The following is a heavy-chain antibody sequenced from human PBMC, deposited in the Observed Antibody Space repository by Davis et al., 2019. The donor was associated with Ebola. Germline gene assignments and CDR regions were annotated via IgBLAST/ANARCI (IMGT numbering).Heavy chain of an antibody. V-gene: IGHV1-2*06. CDR1: GYTLTELS. J-gene: IGHJ4*02. CDR3: ARGHNYAHEY. Sequence: ASVKVSCKVSGYTLTELSIHWVRQAPGQGLEWLGRVILKSGATNYAQKFQGRVTMTRDTSISTVYMELSSLRYDDTADYYCARGHNYAHEYWGQGTLVTVSS. D-gene: IGHD4-11*01. CDR2: VILKSGAT.